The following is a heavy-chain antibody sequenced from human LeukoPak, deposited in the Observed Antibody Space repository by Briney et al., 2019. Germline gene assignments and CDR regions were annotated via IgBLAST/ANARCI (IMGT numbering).Heavy chain of an antibody. CDR2: ISGSGGGT. J-gene: IGHJ4*02. D-gene: IGHD6-13*01. Sequence: GGSLRLSCAASGFTFSSYAMSWVRQAPGKGLEWVSAISGSGGGTYFADSVKGRFTISRDNSKNTLFLQMDSLRADDTAVYYCAKHSSSWHYFDYWGQGTLVTVSS. V-gene: IGHV3-23*01. CDR1: GFTFSSYA. CDR3: AKHSSSWHYFDY.